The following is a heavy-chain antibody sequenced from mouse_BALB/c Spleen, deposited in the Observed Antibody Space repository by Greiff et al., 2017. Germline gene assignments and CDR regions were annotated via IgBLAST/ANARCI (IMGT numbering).Heavy chain of an antibody. CDR2: IDPENGNT. V-gene: IGHV14-1*02. D-gene: IGHD4-1*01. J-gene: IGHJ2*01. Sequence: EVQLQQSGAELVRPGALVKLSCKASGFNIKDYYMHWVKQRPEQGLEWIGWIDPENGNTIYDPKFQGKASITADTSSNTAYLQLSSLTSEDTAVYYCARGANWDYFDYWGQGTTLTVSS. CDR3: ARGANWDYFDY. CDR1: GFNIKDYY.